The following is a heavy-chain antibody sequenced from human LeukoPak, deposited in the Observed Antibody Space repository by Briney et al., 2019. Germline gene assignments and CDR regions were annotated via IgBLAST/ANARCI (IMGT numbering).Heavy chain of an antibody. V-gene: IGHV3-NL1*01. Sequence: GGTLRLSCAASGFSFSYHGMNWVRQAPGKGLEWLSGVSPPGGGTYYADSVKGRFTISRDNSKNTLYLQMNSLRAEDTAVYCCAKGLHRWELLRRYFDYWGQGTLVTVSS. J-gene: IGHJ4*02. CDR2: VSPPGGGT. D-gene: IGHD1-26*01. CDR3: AKGLHRWELLRRYFDY. CDR1: GFSFSYHG.